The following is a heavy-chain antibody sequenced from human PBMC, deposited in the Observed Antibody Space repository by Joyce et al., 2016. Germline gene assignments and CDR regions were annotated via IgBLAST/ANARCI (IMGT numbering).Heavy chain of an antibody. V-gene: IGHV5-10-1*03. J-gene: IGHJ4*02. CDR1: GFYFSSFW. Sequence: EVQLVQSGAEVKKPGESLTISCKGSGFYFSSFWISWVRQMPGKGLEWMGMIGPSDSFTKYSPSFQGLVSISVDKSSSTAYLQWSSLKASDTAVYYCARQQVVGSHPTPGYWGQGTLVAVSS. D-gene: IGHD6-6*01. CDR3: ARQQVVGSHPTPGY. CDR2: IGPSDSFT.